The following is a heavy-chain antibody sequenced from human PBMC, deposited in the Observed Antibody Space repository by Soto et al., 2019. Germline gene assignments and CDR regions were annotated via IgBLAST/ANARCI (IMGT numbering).Heavy chain of an antibody. CDR1: GYSFTSYW. D-gene: IGHD5-18*01. Sequence: GESLKISCKGSGYSFTSYWISWVRQMPGKGPEWMGRIDPSDSYTNYSPSFQGHVTISADKSISTAYLQWSSLKASDTAMYYCARSGYSYGEYFQHWGQGTLVTVSS. V-gene: IGHV5-10-1*01. CDR3: ARSGYSYGEYFQH. CDR2: IDPSDSYT. J-gene: IGHJ1*01.